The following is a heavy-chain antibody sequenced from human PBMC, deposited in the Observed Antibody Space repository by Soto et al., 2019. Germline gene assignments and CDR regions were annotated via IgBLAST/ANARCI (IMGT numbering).Heavy chain of an antibody. V-gene: IGHV3-30-3*01. CDR1: GFTFSSNA. D-gene: IGHD3-16*01. CDR2: ISYDGSNK. CDR3: TREQGGAIDY. Sequence: QVQLVESGGGVVQPGRSLRLSCAASGFTFSSNAMHWVRQAPGKGLERVAIISYDGSNKQYADSVKSRFTTTRDNTNKTVYRQINSPRAEDRAVYYCTREQGGAIDYWGQGALVTVSS. J-gene: IGHJ4*02.